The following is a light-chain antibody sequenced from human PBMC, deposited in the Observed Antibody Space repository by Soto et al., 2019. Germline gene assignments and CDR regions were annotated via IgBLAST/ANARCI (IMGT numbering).Light chain of an antibody. CDR1: SGHSSYA. J-gene: IGLJ2*01. CDR3: QTWGTGIRV. Sequence: QLVLTQSPSASASLGASVKLTCTLSSGHSSYAIAWHQQQPEKGPRYLMKLNSDGSHNKGDGIPDRFSGSSSGAERYLTISSLQSEDEADYYCQTWGTGIRVFGGGTKLPS. V-gene: IGLV4-69*01. CDR2: LNSDGSH.